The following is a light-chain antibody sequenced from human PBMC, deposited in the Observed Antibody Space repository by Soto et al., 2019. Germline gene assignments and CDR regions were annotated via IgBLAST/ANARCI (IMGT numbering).Light chain of an antibody. CDR1: SSDVGNYNL. Sequence: QSLLTQPASGSGSPGQSITISCTGTSSDVGNYNLFSWYKQHTGKAPKLMIYEGSKRPSAHSDRFSASKSVNTASLTISGLQFEYESDYYCASYSRSDTASVFGSGTNVTV. V-gene: IGLV2-14*02. CDR3: ASYSRSDTASV. CDR2: EGS. J-gene: IGLJ1*01.